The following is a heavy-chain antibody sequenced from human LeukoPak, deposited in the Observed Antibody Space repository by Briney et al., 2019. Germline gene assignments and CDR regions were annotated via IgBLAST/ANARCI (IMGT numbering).Heavy chain of an antibody. CDR3: AGGGRAVAGTVGGY. V-gene: IGHV3-21*01. Sequence: GGSLRLSCAASGFTFSSYSMNWVRQAPGKGLEWVSSISSSSSYIYYADSVKGRFTISRDNAKNSLYLQMNSLRAEDTAVYYCAGGGRAVAGTVGGYWGQGTLVTVSS. CDR2: ISSSSSYI. CDR1: GFTFSSYS. J-gene: IGHJ4*02. D-gene: IGHD6-19*01.